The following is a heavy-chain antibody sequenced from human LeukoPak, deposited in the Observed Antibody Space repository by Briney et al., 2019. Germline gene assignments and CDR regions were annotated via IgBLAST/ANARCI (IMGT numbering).Heavy chain of an antibody. CDR1: GFTFSNAW. CDR2: IKGKSDGETI. Sequence: GGSLRLSCAASGFTFSNAWMSWVRQAPGKGLEWVGRIKGKSDGETIDYAAPVKGRFTISRDDSKNTLYLQMNSLKSEDTAVYHCTADGTRPGIAAPDYWGQGTLVTVSS. CDR3: TADGTRPGIAAPDY. D-gene: IGHD6-13*01. V-gene: IGHV3-15*05. J-gene: IGHJ4*02.